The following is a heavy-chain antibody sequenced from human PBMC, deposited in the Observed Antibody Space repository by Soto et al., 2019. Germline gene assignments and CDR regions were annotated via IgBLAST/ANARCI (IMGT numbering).Heavy chain of an antibody. J-gene: IGHJ4*02. CDR2: INPSGGST. CDR1: GYTFTSYY. Sequence: ASVKVSCKASGYTFTSYYMHWVRQAPGQGLEWMGIINPSGGSTSYAQKFQGRVTMTRDTSTSTVYMELSSLRSEDTAVYYCARVRCTNGVCYTKPRFQEPFGYWGQGPLFTVSS. D-gene: IGHD2-8*01. V-gene: IGHV1-46*03. CDR3: ARVRCTNGVCYTKPRFQEPFGY.